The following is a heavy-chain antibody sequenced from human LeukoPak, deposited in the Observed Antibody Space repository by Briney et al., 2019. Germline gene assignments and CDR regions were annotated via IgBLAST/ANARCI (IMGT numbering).Heavy chain of an antibody. Sequence: PSETLSLTCTVSGGSISSYYWSWIRQPPGKGLEWIGYIYYSGSTTYNPSLKSRVTISVDTSKNQFSLKLSSVTAADTAVYYCARMSPETASYSSSFSSWGYYYYGMDVWGQGTTVTVSS. D-gene: IGHD6-6*01. V-gene: IGHV4-59*01. CDR3: ARMSPETASYSSSFSSWGYYYYGMDV. CDR2: IYYSGST. CDR1: GGSISSYY. J-gene: IGHJ6*02.